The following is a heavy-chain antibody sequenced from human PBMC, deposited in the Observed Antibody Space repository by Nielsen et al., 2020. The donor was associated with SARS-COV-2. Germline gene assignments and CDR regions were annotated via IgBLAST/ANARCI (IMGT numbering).Heavy chain of an antibody. CDR2: ISWNSGSI. Sequence: GGSLRLSCAASGFTFDDYAMHWVRQAPGKGLEWVSGISWNSGSIGYADSVKGRFTISRDNAKNSQYLQMNSLRAEDTALYYCAKDRWPTYGGYDYWGQGTLVTVSS. D-gene: IGHD5-12*01. J-gene: IGHJ4*02. CDR3: AKDRWPTYGGYDY. V-gene: IGHV3-9*01. CDR1: GFTFDDYA.